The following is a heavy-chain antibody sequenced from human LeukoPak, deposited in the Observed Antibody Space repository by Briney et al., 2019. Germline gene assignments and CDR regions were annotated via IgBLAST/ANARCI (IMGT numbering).Heavy chain of an antibody. CDR3: ARPKPSYYYDSSGSGSVPRYWYFDL. D-gene: IGHD3-22*01. CDR1: GFTFSSYA. V-gene: IGHV3-30-3*01. Sequence: PGGSLRLSCAASGFTFSSYAMHWVRQAPGKGLEWVAVISYDGSNKYYADSVKGRFTISRDNSKNTLFLQMNSLRAEDTAVYYCARPKPSYYYDSSGSGSVPRYWYFDLWGRGTLVTVSS. J-gene: IGHJ2*01. CDR2: ISYDGSNK.